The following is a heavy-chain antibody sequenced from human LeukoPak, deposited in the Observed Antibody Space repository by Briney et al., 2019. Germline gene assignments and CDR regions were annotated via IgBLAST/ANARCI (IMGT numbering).Heavy chain of an antibody. Sequence: WASVKVSCKVSGYTLTELSMHWVRQAPGKGLEWMGGFDPEDGETIYAQKFQGRVTMTEDTSTDTAYMELSSLRSEDTAVYYCATQNATGVSGSYYNVYFDYWGQGTLDTVSS. CDR3: ATQNATGVSGSYYNVYFDY. D-gene: IGHD3-10*01. CDR1: GYTLTELS. V-gene: IGHV1-24*01. J-gene: IGHJ4*02. CDR2: FDPEDGET.